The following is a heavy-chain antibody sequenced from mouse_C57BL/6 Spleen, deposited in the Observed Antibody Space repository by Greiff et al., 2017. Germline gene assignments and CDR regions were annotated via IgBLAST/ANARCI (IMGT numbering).Heavy chain of an antibody. CDR1: GYTFTDYA. V-gene: IGHV1-67*01. J-gene: IGHJ4*01. CDR2: ISTYYGDA. D-gene: IGHD1-1*01. Sequence: QVHVKQSGPELVRPGVSVKISCKGSGYTFTDYAMHWVKQSHAKSLEWIGVISTYYGDASYNQKFKDKATMTVDKSSSTAYMELARLTSEDSAVYYCARKKGITTEDAMDYWGQGTSVTVSS. CDR3: ARKKGITTEDAMDY.